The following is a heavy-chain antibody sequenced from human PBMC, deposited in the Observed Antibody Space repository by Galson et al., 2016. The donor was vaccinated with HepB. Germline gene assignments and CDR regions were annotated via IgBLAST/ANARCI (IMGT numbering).Heavy chain of an antibody. CDR2: IHHSGAYT. D-gene: IGHD3-9*01. Sequence: SVKVSCKASDHTFSKDYIHWVRQAPGQGLQWLGTIHHSGAYTNYAQRFDRRVTMTRDTATNTVYMELRALTSKDTAVYYCARANYNLSTGYYSGLDHWGQGTLVTVSS. J-gene: IGHJ4*02. CDR1: DHTFSKDY. V-gene: IGHV1-46*01. CDR3: ARANYNLSTGYYSGLDH.